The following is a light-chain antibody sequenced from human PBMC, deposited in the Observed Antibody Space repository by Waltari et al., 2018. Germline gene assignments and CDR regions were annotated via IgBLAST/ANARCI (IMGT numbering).Light chain of an antibody. CDR1: QSVTSY. V-gene: IGKV3-11*01. CDR3: QQRFTWPSIT. CDR2: DAS. Sequence: CRPRQSVTSYLAWYQHKPGQAPRLLIYDASNMATGIPARFRGSGSGTDFTLTISSLEPDDFALYYCQQRFTWPSITFGQGTRLEIK. J-gene: IGKJ5*01.